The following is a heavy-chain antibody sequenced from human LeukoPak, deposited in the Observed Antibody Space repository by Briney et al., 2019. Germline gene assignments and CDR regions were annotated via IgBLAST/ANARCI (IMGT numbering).Heavy chain of an antibody. D-gene: IGHD4-17*01. CDR1: GYTFTSYG. V-gene: IGHV1-18*01. CDR2: ISAYNGNT. Sequence: ASVKVSCKASGYTFTSYGISWVRQAPGQGLEWMGWISAYNGNTNYAQKLQGRVTMTTDTSTSTAYMELRSLRSDDTAVYYCARSLGAAVTTGFDYWGQGTLVTVSS. J-gene: IGHJ4*02. CDR3: ARSLGAAVTTGFDY.